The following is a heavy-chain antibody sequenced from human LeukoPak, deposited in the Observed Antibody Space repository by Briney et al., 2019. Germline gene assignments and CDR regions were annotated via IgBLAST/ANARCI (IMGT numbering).Heavy chain of an antibody. Sequence: SETLSLTCTVSGGSISSGDYSWRWIRQPPGKGLEWIGYIYYSGSTYYNPSLKSRVTISVDTSKNQFSLKLSSVTAADTAVYYCARGPDIVVVPAAIGRLDYWGQGTLVTVSS. CDR2: IYYSGST. CDR1: GGSISSGDYS. D-gene: IGHD2-2*01. V-gene: IGHV4-30-4*01. CDR3: ARGPDIVVVPAAIGRLDY. J-gene: IGHJ4*02.